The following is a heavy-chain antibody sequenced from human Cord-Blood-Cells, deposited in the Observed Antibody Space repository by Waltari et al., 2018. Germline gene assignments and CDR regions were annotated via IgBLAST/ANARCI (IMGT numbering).Heavy chain of an antibody. J-gene: IGHJ4*02. Sequence: QVQLQQWGAGLLKPSETLSLTCAVYGGSFSGYYWSWIRQPPGKGREWIGEINHSGSTNDNPSLKSRVTISVDTSKNQFSLKRSSVTAADTAVYYCAGAVVVLNYWGQGTLVTVSS. CDR3: AGAVVVLNY. D-gene: IGHD2-15*01. CDR2: INHSGST. CDR1: GGSFSGYY. V-gene: IGHV4-34*01.